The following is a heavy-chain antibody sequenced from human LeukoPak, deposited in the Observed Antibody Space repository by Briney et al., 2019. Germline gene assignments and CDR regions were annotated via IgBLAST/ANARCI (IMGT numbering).Heavy chain of an antibody. J-gene: IGHJ4*02. CDR1: GGSISSGDYY. CDR3: ARGLGYYDILTGFDY. D-gene: IGHD3-9*01. Sequence: PSETLSLTCTVSGGSISSGDYYWSWIRQPPGKGLEWIGYIYYSGSTYYNPSLKSRVTISVDTSKNQFSLKLSSVTAADTAVYYCARGLGYYDILTGFDYWGQGTLVTVSS. CDR2: IYYSGST. V-gene: IGHV4-30-4*01.